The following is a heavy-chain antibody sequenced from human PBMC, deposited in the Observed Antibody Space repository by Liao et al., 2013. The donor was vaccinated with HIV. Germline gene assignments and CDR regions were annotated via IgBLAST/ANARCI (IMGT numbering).Heavy chain of an antibody. J-gene: IGHJ4*02. D-gene: IGHD6-19*01. CDR1: GGSFSGYY. Sequence: QVQLQQWGAGLLKPSETLSLTCAVYGGSFSGYYWSWIRQPPGKGLEWIGEINHSGSTNYNPSLKSRVTISVDTSKNQFSLKLSSVTAADTAVYYCASGAGSGWIKGYYWGQGTLVTVSS. V-gene: IGHV4-34*01. CDR2: INHSGST. CDR3: ASGAGSGWIKGYY.